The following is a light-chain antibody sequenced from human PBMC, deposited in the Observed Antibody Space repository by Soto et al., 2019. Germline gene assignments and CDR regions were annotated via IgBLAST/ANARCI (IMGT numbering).Light chain of an antibody. V-gene: IGLV1-44*01. Sequence: QSALTQPPSASGTPGQRVTVSCSGSNSNIGSNAVNWYQQIPGTAPKLLIYRNNQRPSGVPDRFSGSKTGTSASLAISGLQSEDEADYYCAAWDDSLNGHVVFGGGTK. CDR2: RNN. CDR1: NSNIGSNA. CDR3: AAWDDSLNGHVV. J-gene: IGLJ2*01.